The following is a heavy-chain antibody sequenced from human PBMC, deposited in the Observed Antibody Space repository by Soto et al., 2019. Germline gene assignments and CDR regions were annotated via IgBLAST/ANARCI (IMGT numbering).Heavy chain of an antibody. D-gene: IGHD6-19*01. CDR2: INHSGST. J-gene: IGHJ4*02. CDR3: ARNTIAVAGKPPNIDY. Sequence: SETLSLTCAVYGGSFSGYYWSWIRQPPGKGLEWIGEINHSGSTNYNPSLKSRVTISVDTSKNQFSLKLSSVTAADTAVYYCARNTIAVAGKPPNIDYWGQGTLVTVSS. V-gene: IGHV4-34*01. CDR1: GGSFSGYY.